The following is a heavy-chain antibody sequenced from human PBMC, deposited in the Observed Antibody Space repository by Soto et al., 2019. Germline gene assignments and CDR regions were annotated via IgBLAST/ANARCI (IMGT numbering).Heavy chain of an antibody. D-gene: IGHD6-13*01. Sequence: QVQLVQSGAEVKKPGSSVKVSCKASGGTFSSYAISWVRQAPGPGHEWMGGFIPIFGTANYAQKFQGRVTITADESTSTAYMELRSLRSEDTAVYDCAFGAAAARHYYYYGMDVWGQGTTVTVSS. CDR2: FIPIFGTA. CDR3: AFGAAAARHYYYYGMDV. CDR1: GGTFSSYA. J-gene: IGHJ6*02. V-gene: IGHV1-69*12.